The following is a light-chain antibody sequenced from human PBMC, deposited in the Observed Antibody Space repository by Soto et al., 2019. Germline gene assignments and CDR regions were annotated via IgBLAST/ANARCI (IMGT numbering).Light chain of an antibody. Sequence: EIVLTQSPGTLSLSPGERATLSCRASQTVRNNYLAWYQQKPGQAPRLLIYDASTRATGIPARFSGSGSGTEFTLTISSLQSEDFAVYYCQQYNNWPPETFGQGTKVDIK. CDR2: DAS. V-gene: IGKV3-15*01. J-gene: IGKJ1*01. CDR3: QQYNNWPPET. CDR1: QTVRNN.